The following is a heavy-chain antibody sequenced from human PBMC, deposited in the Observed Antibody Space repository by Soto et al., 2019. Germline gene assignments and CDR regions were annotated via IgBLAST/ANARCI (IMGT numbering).Heavy chain of an antibody. CDR3: ARGRGLYDILTGYSSFYYYYYMDV. J-gene: IGHJ6*03. CDR2: FNHSVST. D-gene: IGHD3-9*01. V-gene: IGHV4-34*01. CDR1: GGSFSGYY. Sequence: SETLSLTCAVYGGSFSGYYWSWIRQPPGKGLEWIGEFNHSVSTNYNPSLKSRVTISVDTSKNQFSLKLSSVTAADTAVYYCARGRGLYDILTGYSSFYYYYYMDVWGKGTTVTVSS.